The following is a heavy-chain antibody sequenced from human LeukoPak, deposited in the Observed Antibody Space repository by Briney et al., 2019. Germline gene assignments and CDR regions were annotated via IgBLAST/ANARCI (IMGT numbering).Heavy chain of an antibody. V-gene: IGHV4-31*03. D-gene: IGHD5-12*01. CDR2: IYYSGST. Sequence: SETLSLTCTVSGGSISSGAFYWSWIRQHPGMGLEWIGYIYYSGSTYYNPSLKSRVTISVDTSKNQFSLRLSSVTAADTAVYYCVSGNGYDFRYFDYWGQGTLVTVSS. J-gene: IGHJ4*02. CDR3: VSGNGYDFRYFDY. CDR1: GGSISSGAFY.